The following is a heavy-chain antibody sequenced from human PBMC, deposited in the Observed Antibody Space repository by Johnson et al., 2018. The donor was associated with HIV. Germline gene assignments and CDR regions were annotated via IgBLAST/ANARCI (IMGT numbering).Heavy chain of an antibody. Sequence: VQLVEPGGGLVQPGGSLKLSCAASGFTFSGSAMHWVRQASGKGLEWVGRIRSKANSYATAYAASVKGRFTISRDDSKNSLRAEDTALYFCAREPVAGPGRNAFDIWGQGTLVTVSS. V-gene: IGHV3-73*01. CDR2: IRSKANSYAT. D-gene: IGHD6-19*01. CDR1: GFTFSGSA. CDR3: AREPVAGPGRNAFDI. J-gene: IGHJ3*02.